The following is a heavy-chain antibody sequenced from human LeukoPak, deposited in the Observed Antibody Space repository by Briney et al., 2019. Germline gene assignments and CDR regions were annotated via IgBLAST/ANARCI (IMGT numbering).Heavy chain of an antibody. CDR2: ISGSGGST. V-gene: IGHV3-23*01. CDR1: GITFSSYG. Sequence: GGSLRLSCAASGITFSSYGVSWVRQAPGKGLEWVSAISGSGGSTYYADSVKGRFTISRDNSKNTLYLQMNSLRVEDTAVYYCAKDGGAWFGESNDYWGQGTLVTVSS. D-gene: IGHD3-10*01. CDR3: AKDGGAWFGESNDY. J-gene: IGHJ4*02.